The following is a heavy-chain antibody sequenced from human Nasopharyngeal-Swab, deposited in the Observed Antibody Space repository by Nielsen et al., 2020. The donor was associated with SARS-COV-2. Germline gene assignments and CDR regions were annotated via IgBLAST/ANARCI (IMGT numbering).Heavy chain of an antibody. Sequence: GESLKISCAASGFTFSDYYISWIRQAPGKGLEWVSYISSSSSYTNYADSVKGRFTISRDNAKNSLYLQMNSLRAEDTAVYYCARGGNYAPFDYWGQGTLVTVSS. J-gene: IGHJ4*02. CDR1: GFTFSDYY. CDR3: ARGGNYAPFDY. D-gene: IGHD1-7*01. V-gene: IGHV3-11*06. CDR2: ISSSSSYT.